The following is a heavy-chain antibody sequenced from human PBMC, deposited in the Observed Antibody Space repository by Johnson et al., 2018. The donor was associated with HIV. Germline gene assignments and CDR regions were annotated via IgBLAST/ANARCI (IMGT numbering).Heavy chain of an antibody. V-gene: IGHV3-30-3*01. Sequence: VQLVESGGGLVQPGGSLRLSCAASGFIFSDHYMDWVRQAPGKGLQWVALISYDGSIKYYADSVKGRFTISRDNSKNTLYLQMNSLRAEDTAVYYCARVPNDAFDIWGQGTMVTVSS. CDR3: ARVPNDAFDI. J-gene: IGHJ3*02. CDR1: GFIFSDHY. CDR2: ISYDGSIK.